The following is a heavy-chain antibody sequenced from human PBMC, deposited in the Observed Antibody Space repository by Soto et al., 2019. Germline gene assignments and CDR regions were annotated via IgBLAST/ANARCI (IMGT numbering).Heavy chain of an antibody. CDR3: ARTLNYDILTGWWFVP. CDR1: GGTFSSYT. J-gene: IGHJ5*02. V-gene: IGHV1-69*02. Sequence: QVQLVQSGAEVKKPGSSVKVSCKASGGTFSSYTISWVRQAPGQGLEWMGRIIPILGIANYAQKFQGRVTSTADKSTSPAYREMSSLRSDDTAVYYCARTLNYDILTGWWFVPWGQGTLVTVS. D-gene: IGHD3-9*01. CDR2: IIPILGIA.